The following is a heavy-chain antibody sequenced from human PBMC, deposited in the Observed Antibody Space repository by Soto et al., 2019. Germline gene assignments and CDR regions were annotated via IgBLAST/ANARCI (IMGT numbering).Heavy chain of an antibody. CDR2: INHSGST. Sequence: PSETLSLTCTVSGGSISSYYWSWIRQPAGKGLEWIGEINHSGSTNDNPSLKSRVTISVDTSKNQFSLKLSSVTAADTAVYYCARGRIAAAGTWGTYYYYGMDVWGQGTTVTVSS. CDR1: GGSISSYY. V-gene: IGHV4-34*01. D-gene: IGHD6-13*01. CDR3: ARGRIAAAGTWGTYYYYGMDV. J-gene: IGHJ6*02.